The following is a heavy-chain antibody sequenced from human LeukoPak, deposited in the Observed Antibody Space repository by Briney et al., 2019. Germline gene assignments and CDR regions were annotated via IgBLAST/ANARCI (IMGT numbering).Heavy chain of an antibody. J-gene: IGHJ3*02. CDR3: ARIGSGYLVYHDAFDI. Sequence: ASVKVSCKASGYTFTSYYMHWVRQAPGRGLEWMGIINPSGGSTSYAQKFQGRVTMTRDTSTSTVYMELSSLRSEDTAVYYCARIGSGYLVYHDAFDIWGQGTMVTVSS. CDR2: INPSGGST. CDR1: GYTFTSYY. D-gene: IGHD3-22*01. V-gene: IGHV1-46*01.